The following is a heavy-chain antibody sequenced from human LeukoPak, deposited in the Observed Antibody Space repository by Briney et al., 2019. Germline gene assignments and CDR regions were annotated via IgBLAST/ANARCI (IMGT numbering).Heavy chain of an antibody. D-gene: IGHD5-24*01. CDR3: ATDHSMANTAWWFDP. CDR1: GYAITNNY. J-gene: IGHJ5*02. Sequence: ASVKVSCKASGYAITNNYMHWVRQAPGQGLEWMGVINPSGTGTSYAQKFQGRITMSRDTSTSTVHMELSSLRSEDTAFYYCATDHSMANTAWWFDPWGQGTLVTVSS. CDR2: INPSGTGT. V-gene: IGHV1-46*01.